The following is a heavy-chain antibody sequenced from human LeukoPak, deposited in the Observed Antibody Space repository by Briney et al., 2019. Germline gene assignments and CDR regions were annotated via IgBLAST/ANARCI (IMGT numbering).Heavy chain of an antibody. Sequence: GGSLKLPWGGSGFPFSSYGKHWVRPAPGKGLGWVAVIWYDGSNKYYADSGKGRFTISRDNSKNKLYLEMEGQKAEGRAVYYCARDPCGGDCYAFDIWGQGTMVTVSS. J-gene: IGHJ3*02. CDR1: GFPFSSYG. CDR3: ARDPCGGDCYAFDI. D-gene: IGHD2-21*02. V-gene: IGHV3-33*01. CDR2: IWYDGSNK.